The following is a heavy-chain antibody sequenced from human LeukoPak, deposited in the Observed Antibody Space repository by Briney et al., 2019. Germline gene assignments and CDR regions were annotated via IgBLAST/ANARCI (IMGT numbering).Heavy chain of an antibody. Sequence: GGSLRLSCAASGFTFSSYSMNWVRQAPGKGLEWVSGISGSGGSTYYADSVKGRFTISRDNSKNTLYLQMNSLRAEDTAVYYCAKAKEYSSSSGYFDYWGQGTLVTVSS. CDR3: AKAKEYSSSSGYFDY. CDR2: ISGSGGST. J-gene: IGHJ4*02. D-gene: IGHD6-6*01. CDR1: GFTFSSYS. V-gene: IGHV3-23*01.